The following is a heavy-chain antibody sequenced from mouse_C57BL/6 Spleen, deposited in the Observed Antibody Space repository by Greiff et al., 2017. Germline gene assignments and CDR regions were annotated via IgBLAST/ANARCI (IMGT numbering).Heavy chain of an antibody. CDR1: GYTFTDYN. CDR2: INPNYGGT. V-gene: IGHV1-22*01. D-gene: IGHD1-1*01. J-gene: IGHJ1*03. Sequence: VQLQQSGPELVKPGASVKMSCKASGYTFTDYNMHWVKQSHGKSLEWIGYINPNYGGTSYNQKFKGKATLTVHKSSSTAYMELRSLTSEDSAVYYCARGDGSSYVGYFDVWGTGTTVTVSS. CDR3: ARGDGSSYVGYFDV.